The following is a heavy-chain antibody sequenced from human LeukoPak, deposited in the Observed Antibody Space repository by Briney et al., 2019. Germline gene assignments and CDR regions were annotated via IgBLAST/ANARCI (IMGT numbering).Heavy chain of an antibody. CDR1: GYTFTGYY. V-gene: IGHV1-2*06. D-gene: IGHD2-2*01. J-gene: IGHJ5*02. CDR3: ARAEEEAVVPADPAP. CDR2: INPNSGGT. Sequence: ASVKVSCKASGYTFTGYYMHWVRQAPGQGLEWMGRINPNSGGTNYAQKFQGRVTMTRDTSISTAYMELSRLRSDDTAVYYRARAEEEAVVPADPAPRGQGTLVTVSS.